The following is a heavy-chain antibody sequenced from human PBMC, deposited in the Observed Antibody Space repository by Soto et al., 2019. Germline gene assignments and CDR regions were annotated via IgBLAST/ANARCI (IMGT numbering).Heavy chain of an antibody. Sequence: QLPLHESGPGLVKPSETLSLTCTVSGDSISSSSYYWAWIRQPPGKGLEWFGSIHYSGSTYYSPSLGSRVPLSVDTSYSQFSLGMTSVTAADTFVDYCERHGYCYGSGNDMAVWGKGTTVSVSS. CDR3: ERHGYCYGSGNDMAV. V-gene: IGHV4-39*01. D-gene: IGHD3-10*01. CDR1: GDSISSSSYY. J-gene: IGHJ6*03. CDR2: IHYSGST.